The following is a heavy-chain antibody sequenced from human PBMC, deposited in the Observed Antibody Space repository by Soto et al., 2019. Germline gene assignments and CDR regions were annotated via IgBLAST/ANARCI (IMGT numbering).Heavy chain of an antibody. D-gene: IGHD6-19*01. CDR2: IIPIFGTA. J-gene: IGHJ6*03. CDR3: ETYGGGYSSWCYTDV. Sequence: GASVKVSCKASGGTFSSYAISWVRQAPGQGLEWMGGIIPIFGTANYAQKFQGRVTITADESTSTAYMELSSLRSEDTAVYYCETYGGGYSSWCYTDVRGKATPGTVSS. V-gene: IGHV1-69*13. CDR1: GGTFSSYA.